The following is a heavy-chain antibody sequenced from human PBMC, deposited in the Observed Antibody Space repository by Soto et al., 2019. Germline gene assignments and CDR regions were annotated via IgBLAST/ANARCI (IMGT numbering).Heavy chain of an antibody. CDR2: IIPIFGTA. CDR1: GGTFSSYA. D-gene: IGHD4-17*01. CDR3: ARTLYGDSYYYYGMDV. Sequence: GASVKVSCKASGGTFSSYAISWVRQAPGQGLEWMGGIIPIFGTANYAQKFQGRVTITADESTSTAYMELSSLRSEDTAVYYCARTLYGDSYYYYGMDVWRHGTTVTVSS. J-gene: IGHJ6*02. V-gene: IGHV1-69*13.